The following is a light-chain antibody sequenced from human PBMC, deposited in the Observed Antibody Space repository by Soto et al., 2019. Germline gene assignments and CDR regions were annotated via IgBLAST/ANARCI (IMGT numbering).Light chain of an antibody. CDR2: DAS. CDR1: QIINRW. J-gene: IGKJ1*01. V-gene: IGKV1-5*01. Sequence: DIQMTQSPSTLSASVGDRVTITCRSSQIINRWLAWYQQKPGKAPKLLIYDASSLESGVPSRFSGSGSGTEFTLTITSLQPDDFATYYCQQYNTYPWTFGQGTKVDI. CDR3: QQYNTYPWT.